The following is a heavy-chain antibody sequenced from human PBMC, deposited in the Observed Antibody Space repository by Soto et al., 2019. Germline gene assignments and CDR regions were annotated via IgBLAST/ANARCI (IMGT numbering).Heavy chain of an antibody. V-gene: IGHV3-21*01. CDR3: ARDPLMQNYGMDV. D-gene: IGHD3-16*01. Sequence: AGGSLRLSFAASGFTFSSYSMNWVRQAPGKWLEWVSSISSSSSYIYYAYSVKGRFTISRDNAKNSMYLQMNSLRAEDTAVYYCARDPLMQNYGMDVWGQGTTVPVSS. CDR2: ISSSSSYI. J-gene: IGHJ6*02. CDR1: GFTFSSYS.